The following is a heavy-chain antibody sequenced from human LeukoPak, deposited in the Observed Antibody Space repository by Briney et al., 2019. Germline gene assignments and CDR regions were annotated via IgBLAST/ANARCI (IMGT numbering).Heavy chain of an antibody. Sequence: GGSLRLSCAASGFTFDDYGMSWVRQAPGKGLEWVSGINWNGGSTGYADSVKGRFTISRDNAKNSLYLQMNSLRAEDTALYCCARYSNYVVYYYMDVWGKGTTVTVSS. D-gene: IGHD4-11*01. CDR2: INWNGGST. V-gene: IGHV3-20*04. CDR3: ARYSNYVVYYYMDV. CDR1: GFTFDDYG. J-gene: IGHJ6*03.